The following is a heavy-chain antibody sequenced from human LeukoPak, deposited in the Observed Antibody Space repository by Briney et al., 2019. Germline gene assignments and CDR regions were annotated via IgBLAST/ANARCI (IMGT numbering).Heavy chain of an antibody. CDR3: ARAHYYDSSGYDALDI. CDR2: INPSGGST. CDR1: GYTFTSYY. Sequence: ASVKVSCKASGYTFTSYYMHWVRQAPGQGLEWMGIINPSGGSTSYAQKFQGRVTMTRDTSTSTVYMELSSLRSEDTAVYYCARAHYYDSSGYDALDIWGQGTMVTVSS. D-gene: IGHD3-22*01. V-gene: IGHV1-46*01. J-gene: IGHJ3*02.